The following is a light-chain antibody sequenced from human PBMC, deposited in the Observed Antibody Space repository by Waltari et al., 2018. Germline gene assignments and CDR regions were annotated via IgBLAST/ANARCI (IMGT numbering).Light chain of an antibody. CDR3: SSYMDSSTLEL. CDR1: SSDIGGYTY. J-gene: IGLJ2*01. Sequence: QSALTQPASVSGSPGQSITISCTGTSSDIGGYTYVSWDQQVPGKAPKLMIYDVRSRPSGVSSRFSGSQSGNTASLTISGLQAEDEADYFCSSYMDSSTLELFGGGTSLTVL. CDR2: DVR. V-gene: IGLV2-14*03.